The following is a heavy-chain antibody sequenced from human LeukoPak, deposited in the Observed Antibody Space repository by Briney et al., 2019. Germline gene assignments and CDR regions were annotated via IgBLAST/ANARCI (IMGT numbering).Heavy chain of an antibody. D-gene: IGHD3-16*01. Sequence: GGSLRLSCAASGFTFSSYAMHWVRQAPGKGLEWVANIRQDGSEKNYVDSVKGRFTISRDNAENSLYLQMNRLRVEDTAIYYCARDNPFGGYWGQGTLVTVSS. V-gene: IGHV3-7*03. CDR2: IRQDGSEK. CDR3: ARDNPFGGY. CDR1: GFTFSSYA. J-gene: IGHJ4*02.